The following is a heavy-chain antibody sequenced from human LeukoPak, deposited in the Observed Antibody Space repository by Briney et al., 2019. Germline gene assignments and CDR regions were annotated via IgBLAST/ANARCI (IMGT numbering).Heavy chain of an antibody. CDR2: VFYSGKT. CDR1: GGSISISSYY. V-gene: IGHV4-61*01. J-gene: IGHJ4*02. Sequence: SETLSLTCTVSGGSISISSYYWSWIRQSPGKGLEWIGYVFYSGKTDYSPSLRSRVSMSVDTSKNQFSLKVTSVTAADTAVYYCARDDSSGYPDYWGQGTLVTVSS. D-gene: IGHD3-22*01. CDR3: ARDDSSGYPDY.